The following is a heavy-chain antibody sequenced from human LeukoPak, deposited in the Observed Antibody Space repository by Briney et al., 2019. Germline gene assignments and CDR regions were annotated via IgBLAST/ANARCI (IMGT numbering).Heavy chain of an antibody. CDR1: GFTVSSNY. D-gene: IGHD6-13*01. CDR2: IYSGGGT. V-gene: IGHV3-53*01. J-gene: IGHJ4*02. CDR3: ARDGFSSSWGLAY. Sequence: GGSLRLSCAASGFTVSSNYMSWVRQAPGKGLEWVSVIYSGGGTYYADSVKGRFTISRDNSKNTLYLQMNSLRVEDTAVYYCARDGFSSSWGLAYWGQGTLVTVSS.